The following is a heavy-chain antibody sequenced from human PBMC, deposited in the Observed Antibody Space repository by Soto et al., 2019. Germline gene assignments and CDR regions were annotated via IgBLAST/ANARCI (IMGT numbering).Heavy chain of an antibody. CDR2: VTFDGSRT. CDR1: GFNFNNYA. D-gene: IGHD2-21*01. Sequence: GGALRLSCAASGFNFNNYAMHWVRQAPGKGLEWVAVVTFDGSRTYYADSVKGRFTISRDSSNNTVSLQMNSLTNEDTAVYYCAKAGWGGDYYYGLDVWGQGTTVTVSS. CDR3: AKAGWGGDYYYGLDV. J-gene: IGHJ6*02. V-gene: IGHV3-30*18.